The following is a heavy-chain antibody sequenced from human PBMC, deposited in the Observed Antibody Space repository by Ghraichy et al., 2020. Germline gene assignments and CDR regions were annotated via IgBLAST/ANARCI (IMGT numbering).Heavy chain of an antibody. CDR1: GFTFSSYS. D-gene: IGHD5-12*01. CDR3: ARDLGGYDPRGEFDY. V-gene: IGHV3-48*02. CDR2: ISSSSSTI. Sequence: GGSLRLSCAASGFTFSSYSMNWVRQAPGKGLEWVSYISSSSSTIYYADSVKGRFTISRDNAKNSLYLQMNSLRDEDTAVYYCARDLGGYDPRGEFDYWGQGTLVTVSS. J-gene: IGHJ4*02.